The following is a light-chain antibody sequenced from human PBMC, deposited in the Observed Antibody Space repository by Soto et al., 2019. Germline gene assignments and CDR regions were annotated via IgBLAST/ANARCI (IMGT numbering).Light chain of an antibody. Sequence: DIQMTQSPPTLSASVGDRVTITCRASQSVNTWLAWYQQKPGRAPKLLIHEASILEAGVPSRFSGSGSGTEFTLTINSLQPDDFATYYCQHYDHYLFTFGQGTRLEIK. CDR2: EAS. J-gene: IGKJ5*01. V-gene: IGKV1-5*03. CDR1: QSVNTW. CDR3: QHYDHYLFT.